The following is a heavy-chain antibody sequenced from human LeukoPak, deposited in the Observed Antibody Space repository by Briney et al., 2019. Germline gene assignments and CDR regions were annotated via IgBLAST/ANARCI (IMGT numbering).Heavy chain of an antibody. CDR3: ARDTYDAFDI. D-gene: IGHD2-2*02. Sequence: ASETLSLTCAVYGGSFSGYYWSWIRQPPGKGPEWIGEINHSGSTNYNPSLKSRVTISVDTPKNQFSLKLSSVTAADTAVYYCARDTYDAFDIWGQGTMVTVSS. CDR1: GGSFSGYY. V-gene: IGHV4-34*01. CDR2: INHSGST. J-gene: IGHJ3*02.